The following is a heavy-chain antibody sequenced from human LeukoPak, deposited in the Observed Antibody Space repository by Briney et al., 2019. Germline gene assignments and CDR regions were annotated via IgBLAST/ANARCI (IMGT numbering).Heavy chain of an antibody. Sequence: GGSLRLSCAASGFNFGVFWMSWVRQAPGRGLQWVASMNEGGSHIYYEDSVKGRFTISRDNARKSLFLQMNSLRAEDTAVYYCARLFDGVTTFDYWGQGALVTVSS. CDR1: GFNFGVFW. J-gene: IGHJ4*02. CDR3: ARLFDGVTTFDY. CDR2: MNEGGSHI. D-gene: IGHD1-1*01. V-gene: IGHV3-7*01.